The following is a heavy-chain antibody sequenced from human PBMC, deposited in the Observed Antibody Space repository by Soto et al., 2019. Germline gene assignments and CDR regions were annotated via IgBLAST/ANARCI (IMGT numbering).Heavy chain of an antibody. J-gene: IGHJ6*02. CDR1: GFSLSTSGMC. CDR2: IDWDDDK. CDR3: ARMVYLRYYSYYYGMDV. Sequence: SGPTLVNPTQTLTLTCTFSGFSLSTSGMCVSWIRQPPGKALEWLALIDWDDDKYYSTSLKTRLTISKDTSKNQVVLTMTNMDPVDTATYYCARMVYLRYYSYYYGMDVWGQGTTVTVSS. V-gene: IGHV2-70*01.